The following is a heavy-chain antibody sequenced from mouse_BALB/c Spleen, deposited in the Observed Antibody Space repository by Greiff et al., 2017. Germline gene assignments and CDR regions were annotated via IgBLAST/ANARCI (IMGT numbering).Heavy chain of an antibody. V-gene: IGHV1-82*01. CDR3: ARRDYRYDYYAMDY. CDR2: IYPGDGDT. D-gene: IGHD2-14*01. Sequence: VQLQESGPELVKPGASVKISCKASGYAFSSSWMNWVKQRPGQGLEWIGRIYPGDGDTNYNGKFKGKATLTADKSSSTAYMQLSSLTSVDSAVYFCARRDYRYDYYAMDYWGQGTSVTVSS. J-gene: IGHJ4*01. CDR1: GYAFSSSW.